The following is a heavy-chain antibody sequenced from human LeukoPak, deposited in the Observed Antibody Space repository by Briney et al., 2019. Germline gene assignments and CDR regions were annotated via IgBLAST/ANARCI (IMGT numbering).Heavy chain of an antibody. V-gene: IGHV3-30*02. CDR2: IRYDGSNK. J-gene: IGHJ3*02. CDR3: AKFSSEYCSGGSCYSVGAFDI. D-gene: IGHD2-15*01. Sequence: PGGSLRLSCAASGFTFSSSSMNWVRQAPGKGLEWVAFIRYDGSNKYYADSVKGRFTISRDNSKNTLYLQMNSLRAEDTAVYYCAKFSSEYCSGGSCYSVGAFDIWGQGTMVTVSS. CDR1: GFTFSSSS.